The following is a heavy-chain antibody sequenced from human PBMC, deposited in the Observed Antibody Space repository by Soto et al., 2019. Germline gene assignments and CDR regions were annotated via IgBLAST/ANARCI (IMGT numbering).Heavy chain of an antibody. CDR3: TRLAAAGPFYYYYGMDV. D-gene: IGHD6-13*01. Sequence: GGSLRLSCAASGFTFSGSAMHWVRQASGKWLEWVGRIRSKANSYATAYAASVKGRFTISRDDSKNTAYLQMNSLKTEDTAVYYCTRLAAAGPFYYYYGMDVWGQGXTVTVYS. V-gene: IGHV3-73*01. CDR2: IRSKANSYAT. J-gene: IGHJ6*02. CDR1: GFTFSGSA.